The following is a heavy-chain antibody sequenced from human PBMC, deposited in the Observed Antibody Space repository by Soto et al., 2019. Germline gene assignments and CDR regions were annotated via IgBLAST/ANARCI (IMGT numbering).Heavy chain of an antibody. Sequence: QVQLVESGGGVVQPGRSLRLSCAVSGFTFSNYAMHWVRQAPGKGLEWVAIVSHDGNNQYYADSAKGRFTISRDNSENTLYLQMNSLRTEDTAVFYCARDGATQMWRPWYCDLWGRGTLVTVSS. D-gene: IGHD2-21*01. J-gene: IGHJ2*01. V-gene: IGHV3-30-3*01. CDR1: GFTFSNYA. CDR2: VSHDGNNQ. CDR3: ARDGATQMWRPWYCDL.